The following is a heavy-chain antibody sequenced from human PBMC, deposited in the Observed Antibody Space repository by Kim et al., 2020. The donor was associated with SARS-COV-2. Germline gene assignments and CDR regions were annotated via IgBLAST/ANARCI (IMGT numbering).Heavy chain of an antibody. CDR1: GFTFSSYA. V-gene: IGHV3-64D*09. CDR2: ISSNGGST. D-gene: IGHD3-3*01. J-gene: IGHJ6*02. Sequence: GGSLRLSCSASGFTFSSYAMHWVRQAPGKGLEYVSAISSNGGSTYYADSVKGRFTISRDNSKNTLYLQMSSLRAEDTAVYYCVKDDLYDFWSGRGAYGMDVWGQGTTVTVSS. CDR3: VKDDLYDFWSGRGAYGMDV.